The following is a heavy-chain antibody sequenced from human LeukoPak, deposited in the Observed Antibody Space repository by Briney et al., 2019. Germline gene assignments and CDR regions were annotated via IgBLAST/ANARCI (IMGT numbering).Heavy chain of an antibody. V-gene: IGHV3-23*01. CDR2: ISGSGGST. J-gene: IGHJ4*02. Sequence: PGGSLRLSCAASGFTFSSYGMHWVRQAPGKGLEWVSAISGSGGSTYYADSVKGRFTISRDNSKNTLYLQMNSLRAEDTAVYYCANVFITGTTFLWGQGTLVTVSS. D-gene: IGHD1-7*01. CDR1: GFTFSSYG. CDR3: ANVFITGTTFL.